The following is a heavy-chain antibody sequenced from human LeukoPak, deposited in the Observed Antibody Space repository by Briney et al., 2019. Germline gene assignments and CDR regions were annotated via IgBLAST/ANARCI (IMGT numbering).Heavy chain of an antibody. Sequence: PGGSLRLSCAASGFTFSSYAMSWVRQAPGKGLEWVSAISGSGGSTYYADSVKGRFTISRDNSKNTLYLQMNSLRAEDTAVYYCAKDGYSGYDRINYFDYWGQGTLVTVSS. V-gene: IGHV3-23*01. D-gene: IGHD5-12*01. CDR2: ISGSGGST. CDR1: GFTFSSYA. J-gene: IGHJ4*02. CDR3: AKDGYSGYDRINYFDY.